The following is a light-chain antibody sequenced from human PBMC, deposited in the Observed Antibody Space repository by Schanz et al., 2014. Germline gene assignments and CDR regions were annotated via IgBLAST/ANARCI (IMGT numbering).Light chain of an antibody. Sequence: EIVMTQSPATLSVSPGERATLSCRASQSVSDNLAWYQQKPGQAPSLLIYGASTRATGIPARFSGSGSGTEFTLTISSLQPEDFATYYCQQYGSSPNAFGQGTKLEIK. CDR2: GAS. CDR3: QQYGSSPNA. J-gene: IGKJ2*01. CDR1: QSVSDN. V-gene: IGKV3-15*01.